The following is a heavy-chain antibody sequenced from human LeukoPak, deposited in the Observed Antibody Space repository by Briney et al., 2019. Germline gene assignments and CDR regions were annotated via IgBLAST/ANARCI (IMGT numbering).Heavy chain of an antibody. CDR2: ISSDGGYT. J-gene: IGHJ6*03. CDR1: GFTFSTYW. D-gene: IGHD1-26*01. Sequence: PGGSLRLSCAASGFTFSTYWMHWVRQAPGKGLVWVSRISSDGGYTLYADSVKGRFTISRDNINDTMYLQMDSLRGEDTAVYYCAREWELRGAYYMDVWGKGTTVTVSS. V-gene: IGHV3-74*01. CDR3: AREWELRGAYYMDV.